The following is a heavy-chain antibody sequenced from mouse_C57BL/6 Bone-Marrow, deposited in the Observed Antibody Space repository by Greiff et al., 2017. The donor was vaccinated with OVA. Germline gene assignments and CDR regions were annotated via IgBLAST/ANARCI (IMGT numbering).Heavy chain of an antibody. CDR3: ARGLRGYFDY. D-gene: IGHD2-2*01. CDR2: IYPGSGNT. V-gene: IGHV1-66*01. J-gene: IGHJ2*01. CDR1: GYSFTSYY. Sequence: VQLQQSGPELVKPGASVKISCKASGYSFTSYYIHWVKQRPGQGLEWIGWIYPGSGNTKYNEKFKGKATLTADTSSSTAYMQLSSLTSEDSAVYYCARGLRGYFDYWGQGTTLTVSS.